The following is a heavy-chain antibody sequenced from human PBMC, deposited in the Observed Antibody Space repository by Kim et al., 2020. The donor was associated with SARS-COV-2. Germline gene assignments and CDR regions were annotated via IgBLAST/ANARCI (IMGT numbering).Heavy chain of an antibody. CDR1: GFTFSDYY. CDR3: ARVSRDGYNYPWYFDY. V-gene: IGHV3-11*05. J-gene: IGHJ4*02. Sequence: GGSLRLSCAASGFTFSDYYMSWIRQAPGKGLEWVSYISSSSYTNYADSVKGRFTISRDNAKNSLYLQMNSLRAEDTAVYYCARVSRDGYNYPWYFDYWGQGTLVTVSS. CDR2: ISSSSYT. D-gene: IGHD5-12*01.